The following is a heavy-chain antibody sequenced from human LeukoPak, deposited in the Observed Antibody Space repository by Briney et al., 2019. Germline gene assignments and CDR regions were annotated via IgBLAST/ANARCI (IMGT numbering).Heavy chain of an antibody. CDR2: IRYDGSEK. V-gene: IGHV3-30*02. CDR3: ASWDAFDI. CDR1: GFTFSNYG. J-gene: IGHJ3*02. Sequence: GGSLRLSCTASGFTFSNYGMHWVRQAPGKGLEWVAFIRYDGSEKYYADSVKGRFTISRDNAKNSLYLQMNSLRAEDTAVYYCASWDAFDIWGQGTMVTVSS.